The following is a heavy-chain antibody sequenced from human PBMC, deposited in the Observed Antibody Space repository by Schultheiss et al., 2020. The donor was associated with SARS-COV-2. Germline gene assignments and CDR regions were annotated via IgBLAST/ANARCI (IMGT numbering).Heavy chain of an antibody. V-gene: IGHV3-23*01. CDR1: GFTFSNAW. CDR2: ISTGSGGST. CDR3: ARDHSTPYTVTPGIGYFDL. Sequence: GGSLRLSCAASGFTFSNAWMSWVRQAPGKGLEWVSGISTGSGGSTYYADSVKGRFTISRDNSKNTLYLQMNSLRDADTAVYYCARDHSTPYTVTPGIGYFDLWGRGTLVTVSS. J-gene: IGHJ2*01. D-gene: IGHD4-17*01.